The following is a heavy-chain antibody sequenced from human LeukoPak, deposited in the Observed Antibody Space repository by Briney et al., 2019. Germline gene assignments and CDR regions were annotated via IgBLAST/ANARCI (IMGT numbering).Heavy chain of an antibody. D-gene: IGHD1-26*01. J-gene: IGHJ4*02. V-gene: IGHV3-13*01. Sequence: PGGSLRLSCATSGFTFSNHAMHWVRQATGKGLEWVSAIGIAGDTFYPGSVKGRFTISRENAKNSLSLQINSLKAEDTAVYYCVRQQTSHGNFDYWGQETLVTVSS. CDR3: VRQQTSHGNFDY. CDR1: GFTFSNHA. CDR2: IGIAGDT.